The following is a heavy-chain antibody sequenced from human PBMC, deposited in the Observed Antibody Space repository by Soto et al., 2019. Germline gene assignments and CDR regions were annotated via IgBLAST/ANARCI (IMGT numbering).Heavy chain of an antibody. V-gene: IGHV4-39*01. CDR3: ARQGMYSGDEWWFDP. CDR2: IYYSGST. J-gene: IGHJ5*02. D-gene: IGHD3-10*01. Sequence: SETLSLTCTVSGGSISSSSYYWGWIRQPPGKGLEWIGIIYYSGSTYYNPSLKSRVTISVDTSKNQFSLKLSSVTAADTAVYYCARQGMYSGDEWWFDPWGQGTLVTVSS. CDR1: GGSISSSSYY.